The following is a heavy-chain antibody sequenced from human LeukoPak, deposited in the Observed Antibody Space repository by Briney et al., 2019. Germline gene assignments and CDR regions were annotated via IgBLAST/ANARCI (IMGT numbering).Heavy chain of an antibody. D-gene: IGHD4-23*01. CDR1: GFTFSNAW. J-gene: IGHJ4*02. CDR3: ASRLGGNSPFDY. CDR2: ISGSGDTT. Sequence: GGSLRLSCAASGFTFSNAWMNWVRQAPGRGLEWVAAISGSGDTTYYAESAKGRFTISRDNYWNTLYLQMNSLRAEDTAVYYCASRLGGNSPFDYWGQGTLVTVSS. V-gene: IGHV3-23*01.